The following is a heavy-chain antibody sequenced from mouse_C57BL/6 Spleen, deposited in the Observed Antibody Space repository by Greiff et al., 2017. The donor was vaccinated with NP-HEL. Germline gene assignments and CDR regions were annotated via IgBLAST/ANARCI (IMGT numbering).Heavy chain of an antibody. CDR1: GYSITSGYY. V-gene: IGHV3-6*01. Sequence: VQLKESGPGLVKPSQSLSLTCSVTGYSITSGYYWNWIRQFPGNKLEWMGYISYDGSNNYNPSLKNRISITRDTSKNQFFLKLNSVTTEDTATYYCAREEGFRAMDYWGQGTSVTVSS. J-gene: IGHJ4*01. CDR3: AREEGFRAMDY. CDR2: ISYDGSN.